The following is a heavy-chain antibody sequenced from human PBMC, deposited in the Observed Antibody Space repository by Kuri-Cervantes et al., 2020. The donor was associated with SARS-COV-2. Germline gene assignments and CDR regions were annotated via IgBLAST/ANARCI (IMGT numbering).Heavy chain of an antibody. D-gene: IGHD6-6*01. J-gene: IGHJ5*02. CDR1: GGSISSSSYY. CDR3: ARTQGVAARRGDHNWFDP. Sequence: GSLRLSCTVSGGSISSSSYYWGWIRQPPGKGLEWIGSIYYSGSTYYNPSLKSRVTISVDTSKNQFSLKLSSVTAADTAVYYCARTQGVAARRGDHNWFDPWGQGTLVTGSS. V-gene: IGHV4-39*01. CDR2: IYYSGST.